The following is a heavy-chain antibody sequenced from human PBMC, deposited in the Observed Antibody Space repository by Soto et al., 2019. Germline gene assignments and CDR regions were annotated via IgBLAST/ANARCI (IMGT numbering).Heavy chain of an antibody. Sequence: QLHLVQSGAEVKKAGSSVKVSCKASGGTVSSYAITWVRQAPGKGLEWMGVFIPIFVSAHYAPKFQGRITITADEPTSTAYMELSGLTSEYTAIYYCARDVSSDTTGFRGYDLWGQGTQVTVSS. CDR2: FIPIFVSA. D-gene: IGHD3-10*01. CDR1: GGTVSSYA. J-gene: IGHJ4*02. CDR3: ARDVSSDTTGFRGYDL. V-gene: IGHV1-69*01.